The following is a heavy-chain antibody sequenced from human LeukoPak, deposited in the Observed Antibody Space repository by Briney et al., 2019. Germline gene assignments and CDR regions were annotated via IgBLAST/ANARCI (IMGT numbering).Heavy chain of an antibody. J-gene: IGHJ4*02. D-gene: IGHD4-17*01. V-gene: IGHV3-21*01. Sequence: KPGGSLRLSCAASGFTFSSYSMNWVCQAPGKGLEWVSSISSSSSYIYYADSVKGRFTISRDNAKNSLYLQMNSLRAEDTAVYYCARDYGDYVLCDYWGQGTLVTVSS. CDR1: GFTFSSYS. CDR2: ISSSSSYI. CDR3: ARDYGDYVLCDY.